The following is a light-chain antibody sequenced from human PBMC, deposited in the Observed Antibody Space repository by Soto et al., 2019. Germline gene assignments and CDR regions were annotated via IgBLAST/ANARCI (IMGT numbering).Light chain of an antibody. J-gene: IGLJ3*02. CDR3: ATWDDSLSGWL. CDR1: ASNIGTNY. CDR2: RSN. V-gene: IGLV1-47*01. Sequence: QAVVTQPPSASGTPGQRVTISCSGSASNIGTNYVYWYQQLPGTAPKLLINRSNQRPSGVPDRFSGSKSGTSASLAISGLRSEDDADYYCATWDDSLSGWLFGGWTKLTVL.